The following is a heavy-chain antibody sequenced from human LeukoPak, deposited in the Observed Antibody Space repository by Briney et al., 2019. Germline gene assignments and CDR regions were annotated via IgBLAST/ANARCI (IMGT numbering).Heavy chain of an antibody. CDR3: ARGPNTGGNYRAFDI. J-gene: IGHJ3*02. CDR2: FYHSENT. Sequence: SETLSLTCTVSGVSISNDYWCWIRQPPGKGLEWLGCFYHSENTNYNPSLKSRVTISFDTSESQVSLHLSSVTAADTAIYYCARGPNTGGNYRAFDIWGQGTMVTVSS. V-gene: IGHV4-59*12. D-gene: IGHD4-23*01. CDR1: GVSISNDY.